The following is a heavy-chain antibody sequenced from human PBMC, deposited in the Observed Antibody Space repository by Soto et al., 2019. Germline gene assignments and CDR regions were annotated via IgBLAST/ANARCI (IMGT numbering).Heavy chain of an antibody. D-gene: IGHD6-6*01. CDR1: GYTFTSYD. Sequence: ASVKVSCKASGYTFTSYDINWVRQATGQGLEWMGWMNPNSGNTGYAQKFQGRVTMTRNTSISTAYMELSSLRSEDTAVYYCARARTIAARYEVNYLGQGTLVTVSS. CDR3: ARARTIAARYEVNY. CDR2: MNPNSGNT. J-gene: IGHJ4*02. V-gene: IGHV1-8*01.